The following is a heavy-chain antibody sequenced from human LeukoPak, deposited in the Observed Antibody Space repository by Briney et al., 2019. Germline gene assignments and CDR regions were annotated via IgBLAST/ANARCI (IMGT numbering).Heavy chain of an antibody. V-gene: IGHV4-59*01. CDR2: IHYSGST. Sequence: SETLSLTCTVSGGSISSYYWSWIRQPPGKGLEWIGYIHYSGSTNYNPSLKSRVTISVDTSKNQFSLKLSSVTAADTAVYYCARGPANYDILTGYYHDAFDIWGQGTMVTVSS. D-gene: IGHD3-9*01. CDR1: GGSISSYY. J-gene: IGHJ3*02. CDR3: ARGPANYDILTGYYHDAFDI.